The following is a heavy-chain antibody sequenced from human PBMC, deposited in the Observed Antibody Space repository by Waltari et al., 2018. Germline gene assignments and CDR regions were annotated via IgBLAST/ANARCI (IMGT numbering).Heavy chain of an antibody. D-gene: IGHD3-10*01. Sequence: EVQLVESGGGLVQPGRSLRLSCAASGFTFSSYSMNWVRQAPGTGLEWVSSISSSSSYIYYADSVKGRFTISRDNAKNSLYLQMNSLRAEDTAVYYCARERGSGFGELFDRARGETFDYWGQGTLVTVSS. CDR1: GFTFSSYS. J-gene: IGHJ4*02. CDR2: ISSSSSYI. CDR3: ARERGSGFGELFDRARGETFDY. V-gene: IGHV3-21*01.